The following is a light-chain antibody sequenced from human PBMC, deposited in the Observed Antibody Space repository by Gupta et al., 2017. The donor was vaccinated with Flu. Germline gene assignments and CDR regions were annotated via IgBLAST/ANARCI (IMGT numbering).Light chain of an antibody. Sequence: TIACRASENVGNYLNWYRHKPGKPPKLLIFAASTLQSGVPSRFSGSRSGTDFTLTISSLEPDDFATYYCQQSYITPRTFGPGTKVEI. CDR1: ENVGNY. CDR2: AAS. CDR3: QQSYITPRT. J-gene: IGKJ1*01. V-gene: IGKV1-39*01.